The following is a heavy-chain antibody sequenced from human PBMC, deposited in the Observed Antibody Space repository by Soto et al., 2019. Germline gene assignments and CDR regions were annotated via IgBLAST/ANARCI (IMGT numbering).Heavy chain of an antibody. J-gene: IGHJ3*02. CDR1: GFNFTAYA. CDR3: AKDAIANNGIWEPFDM. D-gene: IGHD2-8*01. V-gene: IGHV3-23*01. Sequence: EVQLLESGGGLVQPGGSLRLSCAASGFNFTAYAMSWVRQAPGKGLEWVSGLVGSGDPIFYAASVRGRFTVSRDNSKNTLFLQMSSLRADDTAIYYWAKDAIANNGIWEPFDMWGRGTGVTVSS. CDR2: LVGSGDPI.